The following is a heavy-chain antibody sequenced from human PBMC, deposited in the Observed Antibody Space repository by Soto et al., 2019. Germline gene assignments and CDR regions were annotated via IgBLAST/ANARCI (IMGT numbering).Heavy chain of an antibody. D-gene: IGHD2-2*01. J-gene: IGHJ5*02. CDR2: IWYDGSQK. Sequence: PGGSLRLSCAASGFAFSVNGMHWVRQAPGKGLEWVALIWYDGSQKYYGDSVKGRFTVSRDNSKNTLYLEMNSLRVEDAAVYHCARVRQYCSRTNCYQDPWGQGTLVTVSS. CDR1: GFAFSVNG. CDR3: ARVRQYCSRTNCYQDP. V-gene: IGHV3-33*01.